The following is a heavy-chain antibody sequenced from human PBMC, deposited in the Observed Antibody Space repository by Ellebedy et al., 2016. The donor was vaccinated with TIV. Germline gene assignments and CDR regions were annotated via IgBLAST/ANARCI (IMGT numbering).Heavy chain of an antibody. CDR2: LYGNDDK. CDR1: GFSLNTGGVA. CDR3: AHRQNYSFDY. Sequence: SGPTLVKPTQTLTLTCTFSGFSLNTGGVAVGWIRQPPGKALEWLALLYGNDDKRYSPSLKSRLAITKDTSKNQVVLTMTNVDPVDTATYYCAHRQNYSFDYWGQGTLVTVSS. D-gene: IGHD1-7*01. V-gene: IGHV2-5*01. J-gene: IGHJ4*02.